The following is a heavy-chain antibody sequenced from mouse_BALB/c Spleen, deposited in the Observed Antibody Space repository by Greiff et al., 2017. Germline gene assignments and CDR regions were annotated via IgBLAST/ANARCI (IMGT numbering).Heavy chain of an antibody. CDR3: ARKENAMDY. CDR2: INPSNGGT. V-gene: IGHV1S81*02. CDR1: GYTFTSYC. J-gene: IGHJ4*01. Sequence: QVQLQQSGAELVKPGASVKLSCTASGYTFTSYCMYWVKQRPGQGLEWIGEINPSNGGTNFNEKFKSKATLTVDKSSSTAYMQLSSLTSEDSAVYYCARKENAMDYWGQGTSVTVSS.